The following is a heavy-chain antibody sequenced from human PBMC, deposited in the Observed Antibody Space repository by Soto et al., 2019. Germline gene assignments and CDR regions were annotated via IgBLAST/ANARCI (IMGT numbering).Heavy chain of an antibody. CDR3: ARENLNYDFWSGKLNWFDP. Sequence: KPSETLSLTCTVSGGSISSGGYYWSWIRQPPGKGLEWIGEINHSGSTNYNPSLKSRVTISVDTSKNQFSLKLSSVTAADTAVYYCARENLNYDFWSGKLNWFDPWGQGTLVTVSS. D-gene: IGHD3-3*01. CDR1: GGSISSGGYY. J-gene: IGHJ5*02. V-gene: IGHV4-39*07. CDR2: INHSGST.